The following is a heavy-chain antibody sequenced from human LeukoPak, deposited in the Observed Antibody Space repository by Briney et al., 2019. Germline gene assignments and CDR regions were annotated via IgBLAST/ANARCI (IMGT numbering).Heavy chain of an antibody. Sequence: PSETLSLTCAVYGGSFSGYYWSWIRQPPGKGLEWIGEINHSGSTNYNPSLKSRVTISVDTSKNQFSLKLSSVTAADTAVYYCAGSSGSYRNWGQGTLVTVSS. CDR2: INHSGST. CDR3: AGSSGSYRN. CDR1: GGSFSGYY. J-gene: IGHJ4*02. D-gene: IGHD1-26*01. V-gene: IGHV4-34*01.